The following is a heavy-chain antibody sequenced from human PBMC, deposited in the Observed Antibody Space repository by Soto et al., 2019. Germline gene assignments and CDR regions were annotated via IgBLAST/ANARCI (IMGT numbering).Heavy chain of an antibody. D-gene: IGHD4-17*01. CDR1: GFTFSSYW. CDR2: IKQDGSEK. J-gene: IGHJ3*02. Sequence: PGGSLRLSCAASGFTFSSYWMSWVRQAPGKGLEWVANIKQDGSEKYYVDSVKGRFTISRDNAKDSLYLQMNSLRAEDTAVYYCASEAVTTVTTGAFDIWGQGTMVTVSS. V-gene: IGHV3-7*05. CDR3: ASEAVTTVTTGAFDI.